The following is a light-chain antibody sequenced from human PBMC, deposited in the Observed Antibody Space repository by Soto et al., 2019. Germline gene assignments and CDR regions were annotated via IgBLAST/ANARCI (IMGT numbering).Light chain of an antibody. Sequence: QSALTQPPSVSGSPGQSVTISCTGTSSNIGGDYDVYWYQQHPGTAPKLMIFDDNNRPSGVPDRFSGSKSGTTASLAISGLQAEDEADYYCQSYASILSGWVFGGGTKLTVL. CDR1: SSNIGGDYD. CDR2: DDN. V-gene: IGLV1-40*01. J-gene: IGLJ3*02. CDR3: QSYASILSGWV.